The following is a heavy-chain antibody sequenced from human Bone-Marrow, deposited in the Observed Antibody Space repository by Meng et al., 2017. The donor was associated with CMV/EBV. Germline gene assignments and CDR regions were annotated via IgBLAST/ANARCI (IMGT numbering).Heavy chain of an antibody. CDR3: ARGSGYQLLSHEHNWFDP. Sequence: SVKVSCKASGGTFSSYAISWVRQAPGQGLEWMGGIIPIFGTANYAQKFQGRVTITTDESTSTACMELSSLRSEDTAVYYCARGSGYQLLSHEHNWFDPWGQGTLVTVSS. J-gene: IGHJ5*02. CDR1: GGTFSSYA. CDR2: IIPIFGTA. D-gene: IGHD2-2*01. V-gene: IGHV1-69*05.